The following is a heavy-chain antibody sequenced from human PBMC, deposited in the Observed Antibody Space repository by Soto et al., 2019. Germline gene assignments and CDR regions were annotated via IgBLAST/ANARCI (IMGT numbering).Heavy chain of an antibody. J-gene: IGHJ4*02. CDR1: GFTFSSYG. CDR2: IWYDGSNK. Sequence: QVYLVESGGGVVQPGTSLRLSCAASGFTFSSYGMHWVRQTPGKGLDWVAVIWYDGSNKYYADSVKGRFTISRDNSKNTLYLQVNSLRVEYTAVYYGARAYGDWRYFDYWGQGTLVTVSS. CDR3: ARAYGDWRYFDY. D-gene: IGHD4-17*01. V-gene: IGHV3-33*01.